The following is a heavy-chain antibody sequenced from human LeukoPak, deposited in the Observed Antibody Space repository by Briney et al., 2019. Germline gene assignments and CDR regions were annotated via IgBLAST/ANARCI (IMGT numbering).Heavy chain of an antibody. CDR1: GGSISSGGYC. Sequence: SQTLSLTCTVSGGSISSGGYCWSWIRQPPGKGLEWIAYIYHSGSTYYNPSLKSRVTISVDRSKNQFSLKLSSVTAADTAVYYCARDQGGFGELRPYNWFDPWGQGTLVTVSS. CDR2: IYHSGST. V-gene: IGHV4-30-2*01. J-gene: IGHJ5*02. CDR3: ARDQGGFGELRPYNWFDP. D-gene: IGHD3-10*01.